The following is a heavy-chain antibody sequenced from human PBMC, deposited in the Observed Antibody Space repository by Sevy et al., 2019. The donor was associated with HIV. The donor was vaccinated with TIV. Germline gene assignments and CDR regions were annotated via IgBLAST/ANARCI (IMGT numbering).Heavy chain of an antibody. Sequence: GGSLRLSCAASGFSFSNFAIHWVRQAPGKGLEWVAVVSYDGSKKDYADSVKGRFTISRDNSRNTLYLQMDSLRTEDTAFYSCVRGGDTSSWYRSFDYWGQGVLVTVSS. D-gene: IGHD6-13*01. CDR1: GFSFSNFA. CDR3: VRGGDTSSWYRSFDY. CDR2: VSYDGSKK. J-gene: IGHJ4*02. V-gene: IGHV3-30-3*01.